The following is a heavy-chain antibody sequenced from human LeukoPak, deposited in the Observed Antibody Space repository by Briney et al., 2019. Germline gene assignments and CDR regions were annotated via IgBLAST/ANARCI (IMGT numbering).Heavy chain of an antibody. CDR3: ARVTGSSWYYSYYIDV. CDR2: IYHSGIT. D-gene: IGHD6-13*01. V-gene: IGHV4-38-2*02. Sequence: SETLSLTCTVSGDSISSSYYWGWIRQPPGKGLEWIGSIYHSGITYYNPSLKSRVTISADTSKNQFSLKLSSVTAADTAVYFCARVTGSSWYYSYYIDVWGKGTTVTVSS. CDR1: GDSISSSYY. J-gene: IGHJ6*03.